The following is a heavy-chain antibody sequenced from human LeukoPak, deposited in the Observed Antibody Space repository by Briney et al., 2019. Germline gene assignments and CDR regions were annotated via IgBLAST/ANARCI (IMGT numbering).Heavy chain of an antibody. Sequence: GGSLRLSCAASGFTFSSYAMNWVRQAPGKGLEWISSISMSSSHIYYTDSVKGRFTISRDNANNSLYLQMNSLRAEDTAVYYCARGFGIAAAGSIDAFDIWGQGTMVTVSS. D-gene: IGHD6-13*01. CDR2: ISMSSSHI. V-gene: IGHV3-21*04. CDR3: ARGFGIAAAGSIDAFDI. CDR1: GFTFSSYA. J-gene: IGHJ3*02.